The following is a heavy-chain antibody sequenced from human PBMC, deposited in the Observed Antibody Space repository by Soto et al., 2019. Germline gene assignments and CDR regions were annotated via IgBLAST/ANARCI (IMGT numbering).Heavy chain of an antibody. V-gene: IGHV1-8*01. Sequence: QVQLVQSGAEVKKPGASVKVSCKASGYTFTTYDINWVRQATGQGLEWIGWMSPKTGNTGYAQNIQGRVTMTRNPFISTAYMELSSLTSEDTAVYYCARGPPHWGFDLWGQGTLVPVSS. J-gene: IGHJ4*02. CDR1: GYTFTTYD. CDR2: MSPKTGNT. D-gene: IGHD7-27*01. CDR3: ARGPPHWGFDL.